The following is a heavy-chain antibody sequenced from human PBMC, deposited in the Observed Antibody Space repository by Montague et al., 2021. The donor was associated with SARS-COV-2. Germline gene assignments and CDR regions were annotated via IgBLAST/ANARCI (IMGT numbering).Heavy chain of an antibody. CDR1: GGSIRSSDNY. Sequence: TLSLTCTVSGGSIRSSDNYWGWIRQHPGKGLEWIGYIYSSGTTYYNPSLRSRVTISVDTSKKQFSLKLSSVTAADTAVYYCARDPWRITIFGVVTRYGMDVWGQGTTVTVSS. V-gene: IGHV4-31*03. CDR2: IYSSGTT. D-gene: IGHD3-3*01. J-gene: IGHJ6*02. CDR3: ARDPWRITIFGVVTRYGMDV.